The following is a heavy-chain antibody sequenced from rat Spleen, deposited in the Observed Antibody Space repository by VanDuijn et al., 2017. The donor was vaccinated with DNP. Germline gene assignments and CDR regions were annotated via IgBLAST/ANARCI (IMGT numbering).Heavy chain of an antibody. D-gene: IGHD1-4*01. V-gene: IGHV5-7*01. CDR3: AGRPPPTRGPFDY. Sequence: EVQLVESGGGLVQPGRSLKLSCAASGFTFSDHNMAWVRQAPEKGLEWVATITYDGSNTYYRDSVKGRFIISRNNARSTLYLQMDSLRSDDTATYYCAGRPPPTRGPFDYWGQGIMVTVSS. CDR2: ITYDGSNT. J-gene: IGHJ2*01. CDR1: GFTFSDHN.